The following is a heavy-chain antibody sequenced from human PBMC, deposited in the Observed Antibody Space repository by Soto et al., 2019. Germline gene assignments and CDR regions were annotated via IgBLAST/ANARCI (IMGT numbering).Heavy chain of an antibody. V-gene: IGHV1-69*01. D-gene: IGHD3-16*01. J-gene: IGHJ4*02. CDR1: GGTFSSYA. CDR3: AREGEGGRGYFDS. Sequence: QVQLVQSGAEVKKPGSSVKVSCKASGGTFSSYAISWVRQAPGQGLEWMGGIIPIFGTANYAQKFQGRVTVTADESTSPAYMEVGSLRSEATAVYSWAREGEGGRGYFDSWGQGTLVTVSS. CDR2: IIPIFGTA.